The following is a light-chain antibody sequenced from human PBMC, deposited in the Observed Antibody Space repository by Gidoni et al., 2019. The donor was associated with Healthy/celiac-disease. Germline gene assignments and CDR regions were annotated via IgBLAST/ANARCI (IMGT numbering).Light chain of an antibody. CDR1: SSNIGSNT. J-gene: IGLJ3*02. CDR2: SNN. CDR3: AARDDSLNAWV. Sequence: QSVLTQPPSASGTPGPTVTIPCSGSSSNIGSNTVNWYLQLPGTAPKLLIYSNNQRPSGVPDRFSGSKSGTSASLAISGLQSEGGADYYCAARDDSLNAWVFGGGTKLNVL. V-gene: IGLV1-44*01.